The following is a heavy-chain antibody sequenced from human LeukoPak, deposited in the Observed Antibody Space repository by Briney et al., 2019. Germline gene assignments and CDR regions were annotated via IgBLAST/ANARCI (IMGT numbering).Heavy chain of an antibody. Sequence: PSETLSLTSTVSGGSISTFYWSWIRQTPGKGLEWIGYIFDSGSTNYNPSLKNRVTISLDMSKNQFSLKLRSVTAADTAVYYCARDLSLRRGIFDYWGQGTLVTVSS. D-gene: IGHD3-10*01. CDR2: IFDSGST. CDR1: GGSISTFY. CDR3: ARDLSLRRGIFDY. V-gene: IGHV4-59*01. J-gene: IGHJ4*02.